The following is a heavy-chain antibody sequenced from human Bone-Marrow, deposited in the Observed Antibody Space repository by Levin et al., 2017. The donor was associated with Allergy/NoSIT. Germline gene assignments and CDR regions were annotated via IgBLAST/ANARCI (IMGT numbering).Heavy chain of an antibody. CDR2: IKSDGSST. CDR3: ARDWGINL. Sequence: PGGSLRLSCAASGFTFSSYWMHWVRQAPGKGLVWVSRIKSDGSSTSYADSVKGRFTVSRDNAKNTLYLQMNSLRAEDTAVYYCARDWGINLWGQGTLVTVSS. V-gene: IGHV3-74*01. CDR1: GFTFSSYW. D-gene: IGHD3-16*01. J-gene: IGHJ4*02.